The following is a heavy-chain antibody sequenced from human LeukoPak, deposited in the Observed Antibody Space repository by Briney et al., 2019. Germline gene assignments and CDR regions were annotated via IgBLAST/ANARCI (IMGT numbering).Heavy chain of an antibody. V-gene: IGHV4-4*07. CDR1: GVSISSYY. J-gene: IGHJ4*02. Sequence: PSETLSLTCTVSGVSISSYYWSWIRQPAGKGLEWLGRMYLSGSTNYNPSLESRVTMSVDTSKNQFSLKLTSVTAADTAVYYCARVAVGKLDYWGQGTLVTVSS. CDR2: MYLSGST. CDR3: ARVAVGKLDY. D-gene: IGHD2-21*01.